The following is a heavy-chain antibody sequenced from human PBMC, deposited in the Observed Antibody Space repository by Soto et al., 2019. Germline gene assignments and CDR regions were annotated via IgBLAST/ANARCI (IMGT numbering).Heavy chain of an antibody. CDR3: ARARSYYDFWSGYPKHYYYYGMDV. CDR2: SNHSGST. J-gene: IGHJ6*02. V-gene: IGHV4-34*01. CDR1: GGSFSGYY. D-gene: IGHD3-3*01. Sequence: SETLSLTCAVYGGSFSGYYWSWIRQPPGKGLEWIGESNHSGSTNYNPSLKSRVTISVDTSKNQFSLKLSSVTAADTAVYYCARARSYYDFWSGYPKHYYYYGMDVWGQGTTVTVSS.